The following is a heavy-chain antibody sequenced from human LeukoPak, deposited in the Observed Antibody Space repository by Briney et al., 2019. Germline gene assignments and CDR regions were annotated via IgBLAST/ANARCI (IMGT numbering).Heavy chain of an antibody. Sequence: ASVKVSCKASGYTFSTYGISWVRQAPGQGLEWMGWISAYNDNTEYAQKFQGRATMTTDTSTSTAYMELRSLRSDDTAVYYCARDPPHSSGPNSPCFEYWGQGTLVTVSS. V-gene: IGHV1-18*01. J-gene: IGHJ4*02. CDR3: ARDPPHSSGPNSPCFEY. D-gene: IGHD6-19*01. CDR1: GYTFSTYG. CDR2: ISAYNDNT.